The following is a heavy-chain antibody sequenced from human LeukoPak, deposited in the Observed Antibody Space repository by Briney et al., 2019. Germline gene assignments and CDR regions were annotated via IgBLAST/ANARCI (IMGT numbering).Heavy chain of an antibody. D-gene: IGHD3-10*01. CDR1: GFTFSSYA. CDR3: AKVPGPGDAFDI. J-gene: IGHJ3*02. CDR2: ISYDGRSK. V-gene: IGHV3-30*04. Sequence: PGGSLRLSCAASGFTFSSYAMHWVRQAPGKGLEWVAVISYDGRSKYYADSVKGRFTISRDNSKNTLYLQMNSLRVEDTAVYYCAKVPGPGDAFDIWGQGTMVTVSS.